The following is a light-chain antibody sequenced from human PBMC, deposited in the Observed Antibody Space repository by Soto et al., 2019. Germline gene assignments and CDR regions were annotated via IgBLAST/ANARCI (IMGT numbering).Light chain of an antibody. Sequence: QSALTQPPSASGSPGQSVTISCTGTSSDVGGYNYVSWYQQHPGKAPKLMIYEVSKRPSGVPDRFSGSKSGNTASLTVSGLQAEDEADYYCSSYAGSNNFDVLGTGTKLTVL. V-gene: IGLV2-8*01. CDR3: SSYAGSNNFDV. CDR1: SSDVGGYNY. CDR2: EVS. J-gene: IGLJ1*01.